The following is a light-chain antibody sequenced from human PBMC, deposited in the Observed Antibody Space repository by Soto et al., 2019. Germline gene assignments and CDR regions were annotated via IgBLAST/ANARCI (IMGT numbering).Light chain of an antibody. V-gene: IGLV1-47*01. Sequence: QAVVTQPPSASTTPGPRVTIFCSGGISNIGSKYVYWYQHLPGAAPKLLIYRDDQRPSGVPDRFSGSKSGTSASLAISGLRSEDEADYYCAAWDDSLNAWVFGGGTKLTVL. J-gene: IGLJ3*02. CDR1: ISNIGSKY. CDR2: RDD. CDR3: AAWDDSLNAWV.